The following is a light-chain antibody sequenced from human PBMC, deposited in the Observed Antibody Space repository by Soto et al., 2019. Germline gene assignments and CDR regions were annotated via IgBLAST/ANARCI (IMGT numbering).Light chain of an antibody. J-gene: IGKJ2*01. CDR1: QSISSY. CDR2: AAS. Sequence: DIQMTQSPSSLSASVGDRVTITCRASQSISSYLNWYQQKPGKAPKLLIYAASSLQSGVPSRFSGSGSGTDFTLTISSLQPEDFATYYCNQSYSTVYTFGQGTKLEIK. CDR3: NQSYSTVYT. V-gene: IGKV1-39*01.